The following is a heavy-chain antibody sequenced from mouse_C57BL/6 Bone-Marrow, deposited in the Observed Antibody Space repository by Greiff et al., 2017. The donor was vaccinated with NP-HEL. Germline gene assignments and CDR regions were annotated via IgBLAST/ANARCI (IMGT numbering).Heavy chain of an antibody. V-gene: IGHV1-81*01. CDR2: IYPRSGNT. Sequence: LVESGAELARPGASVKLSCKASGYTFTSYGISWVKQRTGQGLEWIGEIYPRSGNTYYNEKFKGKATLTADKSSSTAYMELRSLTSEDSAVYFCAQDFNGAYWGQGTLVTVSA. CDR1: GYTFTSYG. CDR3: AQDFNGAY. J-gene: IGHJ3*01.